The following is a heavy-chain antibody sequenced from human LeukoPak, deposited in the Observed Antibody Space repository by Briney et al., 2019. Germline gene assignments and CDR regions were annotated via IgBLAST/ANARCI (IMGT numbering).Heavy chain of an antibody. CDR3: VKLVVSTEYYFDY. J-gene: IGHJ4*02. CDR2: IGSTSAYS. D-gene: IGHD5/OR15-5a*01. CDR1: TFTFSGQA. Sequence: GGSLRLSCAASTFTFSGQAMGWVRQAPGKGLEWVSVIGSTSAYSYYSDSVRGRFIISRDNSKSTLYLQMNSLRAEDTAIYYCVKLVVSTEYYFDYWGQGTLVTVSA. V-gene: IGHV3-23*01.